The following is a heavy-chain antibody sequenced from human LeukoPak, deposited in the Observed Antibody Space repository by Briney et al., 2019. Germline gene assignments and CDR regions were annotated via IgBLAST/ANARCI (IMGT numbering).Heavy chain of an antibody. CDR2: TIPNRGRT. D-gene: IGHD3-22*01. CDR1: AHTFTSIY. Sequence: SVNASSKVDAHTFTSIYMDWVRQVPGQGLEWVGWTIPNRGRTNYAQKFQGRVTMTRDTSISTAYMELSRLRSDDTAVYYCARDRGVVYYYDSSGYADYWGQGTLVIVSS. CDR3: ARDRGVVYYYDSSGYADY. V-gene: IGHV1-2*02. J-gene: IGHJ4*02.